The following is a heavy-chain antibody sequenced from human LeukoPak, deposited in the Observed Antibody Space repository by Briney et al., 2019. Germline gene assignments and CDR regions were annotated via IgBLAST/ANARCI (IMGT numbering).Heavy chain of an antibody. CDR2: ISYDGSNK. V-gene: IGHV3-30-3*01. Sequence: GGSLRLSCAASGFTFSSYAMHWVRQAPGKGLEWVAVISYDGSNKYYADSVKGRFTISRDNSKNTLYLQMNSLRAEDTAVYYCARVQAYCGGDCYPFDYWGQGTLVTVSS. CDR1: GFTFSSYA. D-gene: IGHD2-21*02. CDR3: ARVQAYCGGDCYPFDY. J-gene: IGHJ4*02.